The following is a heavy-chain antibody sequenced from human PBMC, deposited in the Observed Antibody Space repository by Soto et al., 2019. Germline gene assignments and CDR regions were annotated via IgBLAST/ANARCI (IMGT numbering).Heavy chain of an antibody. V-gene: IGHV3-20*04. CDR3: ARSVSSSWYLFDY. D-gene: IGHD6-13*01. J-gene: IGHJ4*02. CDR2: INRNGGST. CDR1: GFTFDDYG. Sequence: GGSLRLSCAASGFTFDDYGMSWVRQAPGKGLEWVSGINRNGGSTGYAESIKGRFTISRDNAKNSLYLQMNSLRAEDTALYYCARSVSSSWYLFDYWGQGTLVTVSS.